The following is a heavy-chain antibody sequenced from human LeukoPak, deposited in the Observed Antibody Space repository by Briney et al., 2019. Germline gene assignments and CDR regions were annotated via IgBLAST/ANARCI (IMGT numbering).Heavy chain of an antibody. J-gene: IGHJ4*02. V-gene: IGHV5-51*01. D-gene: IGHD2-15*01. CDR1: GYSFTSYW. CDR2: IYPGDSDT. CDR3: ARRLCSGGSCYYFDY. Sequence: KPGESLKISCKGSGYSFTSYWIGWVRQMPGKGLEWMGMIYPGDSDTRYSPSFQGQVTISADKSTSTVSLQWSSLKASDTAMYYCARRLCSGGSCYYFDYWGQGTLVTVSS.